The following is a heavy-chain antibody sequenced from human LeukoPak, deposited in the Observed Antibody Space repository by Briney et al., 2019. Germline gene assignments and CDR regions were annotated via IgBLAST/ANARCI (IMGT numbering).Heavy chain of an antibody. CDR1: GYSFTNYW. Sequence: GXXLKISCTGSGYSFTNYWIGWVRQMPGKGLEWMGIIYPGDSDTIYSPSFQGQVTISADKSISTAYLQWSSLKASDTAMYFCALNPRGYCSGGRCYIGYWGQGTLVTVSS. CDR3: ALNPRGYCSGGRCYIGY. J-gene: IGHJ4*02. D-gene: IGHD2-15*01. CDR2: IYPGDSDT. V-gene: IGHV5-51*03.